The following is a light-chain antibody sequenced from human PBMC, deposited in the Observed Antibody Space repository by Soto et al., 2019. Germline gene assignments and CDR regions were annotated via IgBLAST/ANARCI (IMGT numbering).Light chain of an antibody. CDR1: QSVKTF. Sequence: EIVITQSPSTLSLSPGERATLSGRASQSVKTFLVWYQQRPGQAPRLLTHDASHRAAGIPARFSGSGFGTDFTLTISRLEPEDAAVYCRLQRRNRSPIPLGLGARVEIK. CDR3: LQRRNRSPIP. J-gene: IGKJ5*01. CDR2: DAS. V-gene: IGKV3-11*01.